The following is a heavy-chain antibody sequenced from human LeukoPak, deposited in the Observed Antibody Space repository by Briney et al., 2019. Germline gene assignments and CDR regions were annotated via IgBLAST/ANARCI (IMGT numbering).Heavy chain of an antibody. D-gene: IGHD2-15*01. V-gene: IGHV3-30*03. Sequence: GSLRLSCAASGFTFSSYSMNWVRQAPGKGLEWVAVISYDGSNKYYADSVKGRFTISRDNSKNTLYLQMNSLRAEDTAVYYCARADIVVVVAACFDYWGQGTLVTVSS. J-gene: IGHJ4*02. CDR3: ARADIVVVVAACFDY. CDR1: GFTFSSYS. CDR2: ISYDGSNK.